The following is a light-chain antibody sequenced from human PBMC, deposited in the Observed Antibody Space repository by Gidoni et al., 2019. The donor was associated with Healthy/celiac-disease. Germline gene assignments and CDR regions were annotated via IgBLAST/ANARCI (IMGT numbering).Light chain of an antibody. CDR1: QSVSSH. CDR2: DAS. Sequence: EIVLTQSPATLSLSPGERATLSCRASQSVSSHLAWYQQKPGQARRLLIYDASNRATGIPARFSGSGSGTDFTLTISSLEPEDFAVYYCQQRSNWPLITFGQGTRLEIK. V-gene: IGKV3-11*01. J-gene: IGKJ5*01. CDR3: QQRSNWPLIT.